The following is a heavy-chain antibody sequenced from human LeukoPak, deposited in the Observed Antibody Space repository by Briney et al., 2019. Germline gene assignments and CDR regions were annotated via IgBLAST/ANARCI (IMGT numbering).Heavy chain of an antibody. V-gene: IGHV3-21*01. Sequence: GGALRLSCAASGFTFSSYSMNWVRQAPRKGLEWVSSISSSSSYIYYADSLKGRFTVSRDNAKNPLYLQMNSLRDEDTAVYYCARDLIVVDPLSQNWFDPWGQGTLVTVSS. CDR2: ISSSSSYI. D-gene: IGHD2-2*01. J-gene: IGHJ5*02. CDR1: GFTFSSYS. CDR3: ARDLIVVDPLSQNWFDP.